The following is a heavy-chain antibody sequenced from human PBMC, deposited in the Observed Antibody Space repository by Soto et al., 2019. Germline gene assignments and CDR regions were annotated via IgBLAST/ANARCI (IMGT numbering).Heavy chain of an antibody. CDR2: IYWDDDK. D-gene: IGHD2-15*01. V-gene: IGHV2-5*02. J-gene: IGHJ6*02. CDR1: GFSLSTSGVG. Sequence: ITLKESGPTLVKPTQTLTLTCTFSGFSLSTSGVGVGWIRQPPGKALEWLALIYWDDDKRYSPSLTSRLTSTKDTSKNQVVLTMTNMNPVDTATYYCAHVLVVVANYGMDVWGQGTTVTVSS. CDR3: AHVLVVVANYGMDV.